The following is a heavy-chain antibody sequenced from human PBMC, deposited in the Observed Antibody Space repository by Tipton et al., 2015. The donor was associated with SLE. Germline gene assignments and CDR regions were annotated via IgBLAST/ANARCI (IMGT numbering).Heavy chain of an antibody. Sequence: SLRLSCAASGFTFSSYAMSWVRQAPGKGLEWVSAISGSGGSTYYADSVKGRFTISRDNAKNSLYLQMNSLRAEDTAVYYCARGASSTPGLELREDYYYYGMDVWGQGTTVTVSS. J-gene: IGHJ6*02. V-gene: IGHV3-23*01. CDR2: ISGSGGST. CDR1: GFTFSSYA. CDR3: ARGASSTPGLELREDYYYYGMDV. D-gene: IGHD1-7*01.